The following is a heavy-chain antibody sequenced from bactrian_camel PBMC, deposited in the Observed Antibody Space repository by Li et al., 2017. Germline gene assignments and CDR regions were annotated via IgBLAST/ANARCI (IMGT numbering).Heavy chain of an antibody. V-gene: IGHV3S40*01. Sequence: VQLVESGGGSVQGGGSLRLSCVASGFTFSNYYMSWVRQAPGNSREDVASIYIRSGMSYYSDSVKGRFTISQDNAKNTAYLQMDSLKPEDTAVYYCAADLSPYSDCSDRRIGYWGQGTQVTVS. CDR2: IYIRSGMS. J-gene: IGHJ6*01. CDR1: GFTFSNYY. CDR3: AADLSPYSDCSDRRIGY. D-gene: IGHD4*01.